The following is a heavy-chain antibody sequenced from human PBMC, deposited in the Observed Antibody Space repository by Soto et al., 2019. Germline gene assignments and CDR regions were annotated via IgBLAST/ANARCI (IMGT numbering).Heavy chain of an antibody. D-gene: IGHD2-15*01. CDR3: AREYCSGGSCYPGDYYYYYMDV. J-gene: IGHJ6*03. V-gene: IGHV1-8*01. CDR2: MNPNSGNT. Sequence: ASVKVSCKASGYTFTSYDINWVRQATGQGLEWMGWMNPNSGNTGYAQKFQGRVTMTRNTSISTAYMELSSLRSEDTAVYYCAREYCSGGSCYPGDYYYYYMDVWGKGTTVTVSS. CDR1: GYTFTSYD.